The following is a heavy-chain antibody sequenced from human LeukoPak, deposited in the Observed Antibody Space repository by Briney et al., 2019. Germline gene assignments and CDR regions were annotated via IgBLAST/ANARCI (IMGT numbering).Heavy chain of an antibody. CDR1: GFTFSSYA. J-gene: IGHJ6*02. D-gene: IGHD2-21*01. CDR2: ISYDGSNK. CDR3: ARDKWGGERPLYGMDV. V-gene: IGHV3-30*04. Sequence: GGSLRLSCAASGFTFSSYAMHWVRQAPGKGLEWVAVISYDGSNKYYADSVKGRFTMSRDNSKNTLYLQMNSLRAEDTAVYYCARDKWGGERPLYGMDVWGQGTTVTVSS.